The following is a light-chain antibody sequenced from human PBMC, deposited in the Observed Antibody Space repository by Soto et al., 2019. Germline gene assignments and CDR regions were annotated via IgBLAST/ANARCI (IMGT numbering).Light chain of an antibody. Sequence: DIVMTQSPDSLAVSLGERATINCKSSQSVLYSSNNKNYLAWYQQRPGQPPKLLIYWASTRESGVPDRFSGSGSGTDFPLTITSPQAEDVAVYYCQQYESTPPTFGQGTKLEIK. J-gene: IGKJ2*01. V-gene: IGKV4-1*01. CDR1: QSVLYSSNNKNY. CDR3: QQYESTPPT. CDR2: WAS.